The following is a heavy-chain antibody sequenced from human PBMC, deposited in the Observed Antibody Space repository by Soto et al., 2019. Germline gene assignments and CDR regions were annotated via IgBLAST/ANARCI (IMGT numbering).Heavy chain of an antibody. Sequence: ASVKVSCKASGYTFTSYYMHWVRQAPGQGLEWMGIINPSGGSTGYAQKLQGRVTMKRDTSARTVYMELSSLRSEDTAVYYCARDERWLLLERWGQGTLVTVSS. CDR2: INPSGGST. CDR1: GYTFTSYY. V-gene: IGHV1-46*01. CDR3: ARDERWLLLER. J-gene: IGHJ4*02. D-gene: IGHD3-22*01.